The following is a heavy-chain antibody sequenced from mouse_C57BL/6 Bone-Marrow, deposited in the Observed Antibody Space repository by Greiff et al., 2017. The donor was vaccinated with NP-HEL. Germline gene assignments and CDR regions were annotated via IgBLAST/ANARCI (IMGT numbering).Heavy chain of an antibody. Sequence: EVQLQQSGPELVKPGASVKIPCKASGYTFTDYNMDWVKQSHGKSLEWIGDINPNNGGTIYNQKFKGKATLTVDKSSSTAYMELRSLTSEDTAVYYCARSFYSNYEGAWFAYWGQGTLVTVSA. V-gene: IGHV1-18*01. J-gene: IGHJ3*01. CDR2: INPNNGGT. CDR1: GYTFTDYN. CDR3: ARSFYSNYEGAWFAY. D-gene: IGHD2-5*01.